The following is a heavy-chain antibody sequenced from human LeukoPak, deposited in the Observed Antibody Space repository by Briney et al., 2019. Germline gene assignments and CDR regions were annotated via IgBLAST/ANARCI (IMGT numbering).Heavy chain of an antibody. J-gene: IGHJ4*02. Sequence: GGSLRLSCAASGFTVSSNYMSWVRQAPGKGLEWVSVIYSGGSTYYADSVKGRFTISRDNSKNTLYLQMNSLRAEDTAVHYCARKTGYSSGWYKGGFDYWGQGTLVTVSS. V-gene: IGHV3-66*02. CDR3: ARKTGYSSGWYKGGFDY. CDR2: IYSGGST. CDR1: GFTVSSNY. D-gene: IGHD6-19*01.